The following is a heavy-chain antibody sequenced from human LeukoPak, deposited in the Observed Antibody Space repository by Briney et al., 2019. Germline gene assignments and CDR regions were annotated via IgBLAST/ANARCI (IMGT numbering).Heavy chain of an antibody. CDR3: ARVVARATVTYLGWFDP. CDR2: IYYSGSI. J-gene: IGHJ5*02. Sequence: SETLSLTCTVSGGSISSSSYYWGWIRQPPGKGLEWIGSIYYSGSIYYNPSLQSRVTISLDTSKNQFSLRLTSVTAADTAVYYCARVVARATVTYLGWFDPWGPGTLVTVSS. CDR1: GGSISSSSYY. V-gene: IGHV4-39*07. D-gene: IGHD4-17*01.